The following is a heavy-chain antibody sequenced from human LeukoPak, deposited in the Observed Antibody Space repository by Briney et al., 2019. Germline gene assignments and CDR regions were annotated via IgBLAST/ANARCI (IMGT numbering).Heavy chain of an antibody. D-gene: IGHD3-22*01. J-gene: IGHJ1*01. CDR1: GFTFISYA. V-gene: IGHV3-23*01. Sequence: PGGSLRLSCATSGFTFISYAMNWVRQAPGKGLEWVAVISGSGGSTYYADSVKGRFTISRDNSKNTLYLQMNSLRAEDTAVYYCAKAQSGYDSTFQHWGQGTLVTVSS. CDR3: AKAQSGYDSTFQH. CDR2: ISGSGGST.